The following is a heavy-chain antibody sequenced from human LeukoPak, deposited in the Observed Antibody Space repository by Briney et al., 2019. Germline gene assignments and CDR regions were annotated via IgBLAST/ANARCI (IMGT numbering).Heavy chain of an antibody. CDR2: IYYSGST. CDR3: AGVSSSWYLVRQLNWFDP. J-gene: IGHJ5*02. Sequence: PGGSLRLSCAASGFTFSSYSMNWVRQPPGKGLEWIGSIYYSGSTYYNPSLKSRVTISVDTSKNQFSLKLSSVTAADTAVYYCAGVSSSWYLVRQLNWFDPWGQGTLVTVSS. D-gene: IGHD6-13*01. V-gene: IGHV4-39*07. CDR1: GFTFSSYS.